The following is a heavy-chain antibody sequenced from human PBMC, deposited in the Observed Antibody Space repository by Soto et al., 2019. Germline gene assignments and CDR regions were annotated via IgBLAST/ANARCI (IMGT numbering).Heavy chain of an antibody. CDR1: ASTFTGYT. CDR2: ISTFNGNT. V-gene: IGHV1-18*04. CDR3: ARGTVTSGRWFGP. Sequence: QVHLVQSGTEVKEPGASVKVSCKASASTFTGYTINWVRQAPGQGLEWMGWISTFNGNTKYAGNFEGRVTMTTNTSTTTVYMGLTSLTFDDAAVYFCARGTVTSGRWFGPWGQGTWSASPQ. D-gene: IGHD4-17*01. J-gene: IGHJ5*02.